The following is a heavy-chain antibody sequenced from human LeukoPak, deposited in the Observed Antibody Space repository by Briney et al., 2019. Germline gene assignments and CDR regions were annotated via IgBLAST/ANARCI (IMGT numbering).Heavy chain of an antibody. D-gene: IGHD6-19*01. CDR1: GGSISSGSYY. CDR3: ARDQGSGWYSY. J-gene: IGHJ4*02. V-gene: IGHV4-61*02. Sequence: PSETLSLTCTVSGGSISSGSYYWNWIRQPAGKGLEWIGRISTSGSTNCNPSLKSRVTISVDTSKNQFSLKLSSVTAADTAVYYCARDQGSGWYSYWGQGTLVTVSS. CDR2: ISTSGST.